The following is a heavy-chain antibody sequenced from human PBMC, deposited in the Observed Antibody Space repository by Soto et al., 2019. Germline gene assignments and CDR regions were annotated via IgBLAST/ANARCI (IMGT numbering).Heavy chain of an antibody. CDR2: INHSGST. V-gene: IGHV4-34*01. D-gene: IGHD6-6*01. CDR1: GGSFSGYY. J-gene: IGHJ6*03. Sequence: SETLSLTCAVYGGSFSGYYWSWIRQPPGKGLEWIGEINHSGSTNYNPSLKSRVTISVDTSKNQFSLKLSSVTAADTAVYYCASWGIAARQAYMDVWGKGTTVTVSS. CDR3: ASWGIAARQAYMDV.